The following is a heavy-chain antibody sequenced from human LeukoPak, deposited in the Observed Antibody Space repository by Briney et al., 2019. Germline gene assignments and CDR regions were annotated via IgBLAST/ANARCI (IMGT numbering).Heavy chain of an antibody. CDR1: GFTFSSYA. V-gene: IGHV3-30*04. CDR2: ISYDGSNK. D-gene: IGHD4-23*01. CDR3: ARDRATVVTPNYYGMDV. Sequence: GRSLRLSCAASGFTFSSYAMHWVRQAPGKGLEWVAVISYDGSNKYYADSVKGRFTISRDNSKNTLHLQMNSLRAEDTAVYYCARDRATVVTPNYYGMDVWGQGTTVTVSS. J-gene: IGHJ6*02.